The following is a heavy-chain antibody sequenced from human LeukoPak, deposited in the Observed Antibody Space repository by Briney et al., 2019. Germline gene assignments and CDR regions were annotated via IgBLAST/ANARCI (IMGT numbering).Heavy chain of an antibody. D-gene: IGHD1-26*01. CDR3: ARDLGGIYFDY. CDR2: IHFSGST. J-gene: IGHJ4*02. CDR1: AASISGYY. V-gene: IGHV4-59*01. Sequence: SETLSLTCTVSAASISGYYWSWIRQPPGKGLEWIGSIHFSGSTNYHPSLRSRVTISVDTSKNQLSLKLSSVTAADTAVYYCARDLGGIYFDYWGQGTLVTVSS.